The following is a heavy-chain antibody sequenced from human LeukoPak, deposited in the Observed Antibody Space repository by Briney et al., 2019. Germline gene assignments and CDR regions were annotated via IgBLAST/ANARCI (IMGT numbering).Heavy chain of an antibody. Sequence: GGSLRLSRAASGFTFNKYAMNWVRQPPGKGLEWVSSIAGTGGSTYYADSVEGRFTLSRDNSENTLYLQMNSLRAEDTAVYYCARDADEGFDYWGQGTLVTVSS. CDR2: IAGTGGST. CDR1: GFTFNKYA. CDR3: ARDADEGFDY. J-gene: IGHJ4*02. V-gene: IGHV3-23*01.